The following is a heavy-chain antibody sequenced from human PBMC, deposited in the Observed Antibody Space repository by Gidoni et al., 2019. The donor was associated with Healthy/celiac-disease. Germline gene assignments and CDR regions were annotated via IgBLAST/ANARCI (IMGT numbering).Heavy chain of an antibody. CDR1: RGCISSGGYY. J-gene: IGHJ4*02. CDR3: AWGGYSSGAVDY. D-gene: IGHD6-19*01. CDR2: IYYSGST. V-gene: IGHV4-31*03. Sequence: QVQLQESGPGPVKPSQSLSLTSTVSRGCISSGGYYWSWIRQHPGKGLEWIGYIYYSGSTYYNPSLKTRVTKSVDTSKNQLSLKLSSVTAADTAVYYWAWGGYSSGAVDYWGQGTLVTVSS.